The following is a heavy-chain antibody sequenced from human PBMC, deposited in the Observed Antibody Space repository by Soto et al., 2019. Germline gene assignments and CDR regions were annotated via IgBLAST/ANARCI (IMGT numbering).Heavy chain of an antibody. J-gene: IGHJ5*02. CDR1: GFTFSSYA. Sequence: EVQLLESGGGLVQPGGSLRLSCAASGFTFSSYAMSWVRQAPGKGLEWVSAISGSGGSTYYADSVKGRFTISRDNSKNTLYLQMNSLRAEDTAVYYCAKEHRGVVVSRGGLDPWGQGTLVTVSS. CDR3: AKEHRGVVVSRGGLDP. V-gene: IGHV3-23*01. CDR2: ISGSGGST. D-gene: IGHD2-21*01.